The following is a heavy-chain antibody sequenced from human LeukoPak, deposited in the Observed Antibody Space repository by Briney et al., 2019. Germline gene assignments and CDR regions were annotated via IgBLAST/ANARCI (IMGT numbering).Heavy chain of an antibody. CDR1: GYTFTSYA. J-gene: IGHJ4*02. Sequence: GASVKVSCKASGYTFTSYAMHWVRQAPGQRLEWMGWINAGNGNTKYSQKFQGRVTITRDTSASTAYMELSSLRSEDMAVYYCARERRDSSGWYYFDYWGQGTLVTVSS. D-gene: IGHD6-19*01. CDR2: INAGNGNT. V-gene: IGHV1-3*01. CDR3: ARERRDSSGWYYFDY.